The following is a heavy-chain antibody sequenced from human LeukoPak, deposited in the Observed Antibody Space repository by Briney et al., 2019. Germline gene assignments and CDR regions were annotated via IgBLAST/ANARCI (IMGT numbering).Heavy chain of an antibody. V-gene: IGHV4-39*01. J-gene: IGHJ3*02. Sequence: SETLSLTCTVSGGSISSSSYYWGWIRQPPGTGLEWIGSIYYSGSTYYNPSLKSRVTISVDTSKNQFSLKLSSVTAADTAVYYCARDSSRSNDAFDIWGQGTMVTVSS. CDR2: IYYSGST. D-gene: IGHD6-13*01. CDR1: GGSISSSSYY. CDR3: ARDSSRSNDAFDI.